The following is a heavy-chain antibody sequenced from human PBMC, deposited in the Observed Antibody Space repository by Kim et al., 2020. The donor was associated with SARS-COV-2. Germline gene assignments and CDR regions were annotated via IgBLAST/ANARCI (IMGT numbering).Heavy chain of an antibody. J-gene: IGHJ4*02. CDR3: ARHLGNGVHQGLDY. CDR2: FYYSGST. D-gene: IGHD4-17*01. CDR1: GGSIRSSSYY. V-gene: IGHV4-39*01. Sequence: SETLSLTCTVSGGSIRSSSYYWGWIRQPPGKGLEWIGTFYYSGSTYYNPSLKSRVTISVDRSRNQFSLQLSSVTAADTAVYYCARHLGNGVHQGLDYWGQGTLVTVSS.